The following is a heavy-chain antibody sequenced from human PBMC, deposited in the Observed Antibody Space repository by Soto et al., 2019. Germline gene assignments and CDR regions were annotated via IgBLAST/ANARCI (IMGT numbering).Heavy chain of an antibody. J-gene: IGHJ4*02. V-gene: IGHV3-48*01. CDR2: IGTSGAI. D-gene: IGHD2-8*01. Sequence: EVPMVESGGGLVQPGGSLRLSCAASAFTLSSYNMNWVRQAPGKGLEWISYIGTSGAIYYADSVRGRFTMSRDSAXTSLYLQMNSLRAEDTAVYYCAREMGAPPARGLDYWGQGNLVTVSS. CDR1: AFTLSSYN. CDR3: AREMGAPPARGLDY.